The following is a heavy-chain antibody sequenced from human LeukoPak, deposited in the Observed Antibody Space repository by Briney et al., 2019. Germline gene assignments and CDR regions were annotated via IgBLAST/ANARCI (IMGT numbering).Heavy chain of an antibody. D-gene: IGHD1-26*01. CDR1: HGSISDNSYY. CDR3: ARDNVVDATSGIDY. V-gene: IGHV4-39*07. CDR2: VSYSGST. Sequence: SETLSLTCTVSHGSISDNSYYWGWIRQPPGKGLEWIGSVSYSGSTYYNPSPKSRVTISLDTSKNQFSLKLTSMTAADTAVYFCARDNVVDATSGIDYWGQGTLVTVSS. J-gene: IGHJ4*02.